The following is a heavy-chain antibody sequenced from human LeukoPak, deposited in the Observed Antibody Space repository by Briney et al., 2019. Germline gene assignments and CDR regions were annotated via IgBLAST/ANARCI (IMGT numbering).Heavy chain of an antibody. CDR2: IGGSIGST. CDR3: VKEGGQWLVLPKNYFDY. Sequence: GGSLRLSCAASGFSSSNYAMSWVRQGPGKGLEWVSAIGGSIGSTFYTDSVKGRFTISRDNSKNTLSLQMNSLRVEDTAVYYCVKEGGQWLVLPKNYFDYWGQGTLVTVSS. D-gene: IGHD6-19*01. V-gene: IGHV3-23*01. CDR1: GFSSSNYA. J-gene: IGHJ4*02.